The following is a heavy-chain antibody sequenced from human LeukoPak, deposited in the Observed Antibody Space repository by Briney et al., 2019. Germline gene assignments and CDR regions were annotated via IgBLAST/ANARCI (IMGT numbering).Heavy chain of an antibody. D-gene: IGHD4-17*01. CDR1: GYTFTGYY. Sequence: AASVKVSCKASGYTFTGYYMHWVRPAPGQGLEGTGWLNPNSGGTNYAQKFQGRVTMTRDTSISTAYMELSRLRSDDTAVYYCARDRRTVTPGWRAFDIWGQGTMVTVSS. V-gene: IGHV1-2*02. CDR3: ARDRRTVTPGWRAFDI. CDR2: LNPNSGGT. J-gene: IGHJ3*02.